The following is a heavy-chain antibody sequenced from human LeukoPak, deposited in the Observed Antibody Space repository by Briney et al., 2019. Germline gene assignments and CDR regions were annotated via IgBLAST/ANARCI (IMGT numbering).Heavy chain of an antibody. CDR1: GFTFDDYG. V-gene: IGHV3-20*04. D-gene: IGHD5-18*01. J-gene: IGHJ4*02. Sequence: PGGSLRLSCAASGFTFDDYGINWVRQAPGKGLEWISGISLNGGGTGYADSVKGRFTISRDNAKNSLYLQMNSPRADDTAFYYCARDPRGSSFGTGDYWGQGTLVTVSS. CDR2: ISLNGGGT. CDR3: ARDPRGSSFGTGDY.